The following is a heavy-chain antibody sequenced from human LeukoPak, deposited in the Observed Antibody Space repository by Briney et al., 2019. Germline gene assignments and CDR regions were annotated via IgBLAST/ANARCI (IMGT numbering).Heavy chain of an antibody. Sequence: SQTLSLTCTVSGGSISSGGYYWSWIRQHPGKGLEWIGYIYYSGSTYYNPSLKSRVTISVDTSKNQFSLKLSSVAAADTAVYYCARSILNYRSSTSCYETPLFFDYWGQGTLVTVSS. D-gene: IGHD2-2*01. CDR2: IYYSGST. CDR1: GGSISSGGYY. CDR3: ARSILNYRSSTSCYETPLFFDY. V-gene: IGHV4-31*03. J-gene: IGHJ4*02.